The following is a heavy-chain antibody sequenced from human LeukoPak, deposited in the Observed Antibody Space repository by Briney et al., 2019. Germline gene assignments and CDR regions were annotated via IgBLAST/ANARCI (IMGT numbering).Heavy chain of an antibody. CDR2: ITGSDGTT. CDR3: AKGAGSSWYNYYYYMDV. Sequence: GGSLRLSCAASGFTFSSYAMSWVRQAPGKGLEWVSAITGSDGTTYYADSVRGRFTISRDNSKNTLYLQMNSLRAEDTAVYYCAKGAGSSWYNYYYYMDVWGKGTTVTVSS. D-gene: IGHD6-13*01. V-gene: IGHV3-23*01. J-gene: IGHJ6*03. CDR1: GFTFSSYA.